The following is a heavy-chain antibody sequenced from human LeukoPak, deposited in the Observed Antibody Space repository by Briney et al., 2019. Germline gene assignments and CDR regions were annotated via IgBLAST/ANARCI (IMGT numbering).Heavy chain of an antibody. CDR3: ASTPPYYYDSSGYYPMGYFDY. D-gene: IGHD3-22*01. CDR2: IIPIFGIA. Sequence: GASVKVSCKASGGTFSSYAISWVRQAPGQGLEWMGGIIPIFGIANYAQKFQGRVTITAAESTSTAYMELSSLRSEDTAVYYCASTPPYYYDSSGYYPMGYFDYWGQGTLVTVSS. CDR1: GGTFSSYA. V-gene: IGHV1-69*13. J-gene: IGHJ4*02.